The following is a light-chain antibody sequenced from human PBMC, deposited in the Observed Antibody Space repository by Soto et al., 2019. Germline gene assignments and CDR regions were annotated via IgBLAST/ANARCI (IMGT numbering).Light chain of an antibody. CDR2: TAS. CDR3: HQHAVAPLT. CDR1: QSVGNNY. J-gene: IGKJ4*01. V-gene: IGKV3-20*01. Sequence: EIVLTQSPGTLSLSPGERATLSCRASQSVGNNYLAWYQQKPGQAHRLLIHTASVRATGIPDRFSGSGSGADFTLTITSLEPDDFAVYYCHQHAVAPLTFGGGTKVDIK.